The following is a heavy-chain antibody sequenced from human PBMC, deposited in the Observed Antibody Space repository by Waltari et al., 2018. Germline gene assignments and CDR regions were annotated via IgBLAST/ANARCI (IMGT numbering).Heavy chain of an antibody. V-gene: IGHV3-21*01. CDR2: ISSGSSYI. D-gene: IGHD3-3*01. J-gene: IGHJ4*02. CDR1: GFTFSSYS. Sequence: LSCAASGFTFSSYSMTWVRQAPGKGLEWVALISSGSSYIHYADSARGRFAISRDNAKNSLFLQMDSLRAEDTAVYYCARDALYDFWTASADFWGQGTLVTVSS. CDR3: ARDALYDFWTASADF.